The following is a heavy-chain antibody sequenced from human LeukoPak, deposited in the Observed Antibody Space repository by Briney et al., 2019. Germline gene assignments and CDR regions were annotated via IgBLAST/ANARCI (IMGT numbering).Heavy chain of an antibody. CDR1: GYTFTSYG. J-gene: IGHJ4*02. CDR3: ARDPGIAVAGPFFDY. V-gene: IGHV1-18*01. D-gene: IGHD6-19*01. CDR2: ISAYNGNT. Sequence: ASVKVSCKASGYTFTSYGISWVRQAPGQGLEWMGWISAYNGNTNYAQKLQGRVTMTTDTSTSTAYMELRSLRSDDTAVYYCARDPGIAVAGPFFDYWGQGTLVTVSS.